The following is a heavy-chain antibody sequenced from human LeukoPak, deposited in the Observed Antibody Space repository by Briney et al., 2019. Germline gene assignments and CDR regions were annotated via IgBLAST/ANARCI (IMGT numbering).Heavy chain of an antibody. V-gene: IGHV3-20*03. D-gene: IGHD3-22*01. Sequence: RISQPPGKGLEWVSGINWNGGSTGYADSVKGRFTISRDNAKNSLYLQMNSLRAEDTALYYCARVNDYYDSSGYPDYWGQGTLVTVSS. J-gene: IGHJ4*02. CDR2: INWNGGST. CDR3: ARVNDYYDSSGYPDY.